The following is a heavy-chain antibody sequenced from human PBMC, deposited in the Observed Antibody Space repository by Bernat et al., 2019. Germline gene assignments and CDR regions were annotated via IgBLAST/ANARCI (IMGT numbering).Heavy chain of an antibody. CDR1: GFTFDDYA. CDR3: AKVNYGGDCYSEAFDI. CDR2: ISWNSGSI. Sequence: EVQLVESGGGLVQPGRSLRLSCAASGFTFDDYAMHWVRQAPGKGLEWVSGISWNSGSIGYADSVKGRFTISRDNAKNSLYLQMNSLRAEDTALYYCAKVNYGGDCYSEAFDIWGQGTMVTVSS. J-gene: IGHJ3*02. D-gene: IGHD2-21*02. V-gene: IGHV3-9*01.